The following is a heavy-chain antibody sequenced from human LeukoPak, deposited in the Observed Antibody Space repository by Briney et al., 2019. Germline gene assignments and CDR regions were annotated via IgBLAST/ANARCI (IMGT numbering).Heavy chain of an antibody. D-gene: IGHD4-23*01. J-gene: IGHJ4*02. CDR3: ARAEGYGGELAS. V-gene: IGHV3-30*04. CDR1: GFTFSTYA. CDR2: IPYDGSNK. Sequence: GGSLRLSCAASGFTFSTYAMHWVRQAPGKGLEWVAVIPYDGSNKYYADSVKGRFTISRENSKNRLYLQMNSLRAEDTAVYYCARAEGYGGELASWGQGTLVTVSS.